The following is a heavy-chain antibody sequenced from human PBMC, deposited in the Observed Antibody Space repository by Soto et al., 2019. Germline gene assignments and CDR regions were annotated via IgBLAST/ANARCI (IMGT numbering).Heavy chain of an antibody. CDR1: GFTFSSYD. V-gene: IGHV3-13*04. Sequence: PGGSLRLSCAASGFTFSSYDMQWVRQATGKGLEWVSAIGTAGDTYYPGSVKGRFTISRENAKNPLYLQMNSLRAGDTAVYYCARSPPGGYHYYYGMDVWGQGTTVTVSS. CDR2: IGTAGDT. D-gene: IGHD3-22*01. CDR3: ARSPPGGYHYYYGMDV. J-gene: IGHJ6*02.